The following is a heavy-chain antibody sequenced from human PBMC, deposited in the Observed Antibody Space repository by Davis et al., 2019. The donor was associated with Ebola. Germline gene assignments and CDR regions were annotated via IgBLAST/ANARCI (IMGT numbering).Heavy chain of an antibody. Sequence: SETLSLTCVVSGGSISSSHWWTWVRRPPGKGLEWIGEVYQSGSTNYNPSLKSRVTISVDTSKNQFSLKLSSVTAADTAVYYCARGSPNYYYDSSGYYSRSGPLDYWGQGTLVTVSS. D-gene: IGHD3-22*01. CDR1: GGSISSSHW. V-gene: IGHV4-4*02. CDR2: VYQSGST. J-gene: IGHJ4*02. CDR3: ARGSPNYYYDSSGYYSRSGPLDY.